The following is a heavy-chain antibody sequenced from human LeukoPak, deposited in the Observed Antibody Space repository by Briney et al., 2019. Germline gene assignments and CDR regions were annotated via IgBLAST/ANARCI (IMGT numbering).Heavy chain of an antibody. V-gene: IGHV3-23*01. CDR2: ISSSGGST. CDR1: RFTFSSYA. Sequence: GGSLRLSCAASRFTFSSYAMSWVRQAPGKGLEWVSAISSSGGSTYYADSVKGRFTISRDNSKNTLYLQMNSLRAEDTAVYYCATEGDSSGYFHYYYGMDVWGQGTTVTVSS. D-gene: IGHD3-22*01. J-gene: IGHJ6*02. CDR3: ATEGDSSGYFHYYYGMDV.